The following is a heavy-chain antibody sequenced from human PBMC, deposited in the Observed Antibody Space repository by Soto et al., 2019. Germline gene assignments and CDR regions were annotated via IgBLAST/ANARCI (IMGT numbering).Heavy chain of an antibody. Sequence: EVQLLESGGGLVQPGGARGPSRAGSGFSFKTYGMNWGRQGPGKGLEGVAHIGLSNRDTCYADSVKGRFTISRDNSKNMVYLQMNSLSDTDTAVYYCVKGGAYCYNDCTRSYWGRGTLVTVSS. CDR3: VKGGAYCYNDCTRSY. CDR1: GFSFKTYG. D-gene: IGHD2-21*01. J-gene: IGHJ4*02. CDR2: IGLSNRDT. V-gene: IGHV3-23*01.